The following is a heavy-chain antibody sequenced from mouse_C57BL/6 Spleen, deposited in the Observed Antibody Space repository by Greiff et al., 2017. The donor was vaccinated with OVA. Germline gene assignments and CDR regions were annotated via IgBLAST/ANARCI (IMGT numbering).Heavy chain of an antibody. CDR2: IDPEDGET. D-gene: IGHD1-1*01. CDR1: GFNIKDSY. V-gene: IGHV14-2*01. J-gene: IGHJ2*01. Sequence: DVKLQESGAELVKPGASVKLSCTASGFNIKDSYMHWVKQRTEQGLEWIGRIDPEDGETKNAPKFQGKATITADTSSNTAYLQLSSLTSEDTAVYYFADYYYGSSYVGYWGQGTTLTVSS. CDR3: ADYYYGSSYVGY.